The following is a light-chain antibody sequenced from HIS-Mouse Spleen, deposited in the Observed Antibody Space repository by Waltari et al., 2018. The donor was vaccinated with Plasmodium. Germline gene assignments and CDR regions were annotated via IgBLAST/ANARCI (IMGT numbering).Light chain of an antibody. V-gene: IGLV3-25*03. Sequence: SYELTQPPSVSVSPGQTARITCSGDALPKQYAYWYQQKPGQAPVLVIYKDSERPSGIPGGFSGSSSGTTVTLTISGVQAEDEADDYCQSADSSGTYWVFGGGTKLTVL. CDR3: QSADSSGTYWV. J-gene: IGLJ3*02. CDR1: ALPKQY. CDR2: KDS.